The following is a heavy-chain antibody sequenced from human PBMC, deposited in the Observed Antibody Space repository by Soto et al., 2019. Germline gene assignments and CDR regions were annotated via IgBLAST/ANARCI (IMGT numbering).Heavy chain of an antibody. V-gene: IGHV3-23*01. D-gene: IGHD3-16*01. CDR3: AKAIESIYDRHDY. CDR1: GFTFSSYA. J-gene: IGHJ4*02. Sequence: PGGSLRLSCAASGFTFSSYAMSWVRQPPGKGLEWVSAISGSGGSTYYADSVKGRFTISRDNSKNTLYLQMNSLRAEDTAVYFWAKAIESIYDRHDYWGQGTLVTVAS. CDR2: ISGSGGST.